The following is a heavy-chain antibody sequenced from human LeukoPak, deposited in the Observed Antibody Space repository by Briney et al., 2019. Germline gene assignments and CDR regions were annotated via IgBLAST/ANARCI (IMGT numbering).Heavy chain of an antibody. CDR3: ARSPWFDP. V-gene: IGHV3-7*01. CDR2: IKQDGSEK. J-gene: IGHJ5*02. Sequence: PGGSLRLSCAASGFSYSSYSMSWVRQAPGKGLEWVANIKQDGSEKYYVDSVKGRFTISRDNAKNSLYLQMNSLRAEDTAVYYCARSPWFDPWGQGTLVTVSS. CDR1: GFSYSSYS.